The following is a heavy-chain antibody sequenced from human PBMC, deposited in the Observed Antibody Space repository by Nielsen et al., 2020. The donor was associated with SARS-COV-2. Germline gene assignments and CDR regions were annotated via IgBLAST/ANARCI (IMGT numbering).Heavy chain of an antibody. CDR1: GFTFSSYA. CDR3: AREVPAATIFDY. D-gene: IGHD2-2*01. CDR2: ISGSGGST. V-gene: IGHV3-23*01. J-gene: IGHJ4*02. Sequence: GESLKISCAASGFTFSSYAMSWVRQAPGKGLEWVSAISGSGGSTYYADSVKGRFTISRGNSKNTLYLQMNSLRAEDTAVYYCAREVPAATIFDYWGQGTLVTVSS.